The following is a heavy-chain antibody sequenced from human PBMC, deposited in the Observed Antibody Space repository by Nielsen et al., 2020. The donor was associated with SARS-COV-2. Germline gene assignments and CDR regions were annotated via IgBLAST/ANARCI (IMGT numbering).Heavy chain of an antibody. D-gene: IGHD1-1*01. J-gene: IGHJ3*02. V-gene: IGHV1-69*02. CDR2: IIPLLDKT. Sequence: WLRQAPGQGLDWMGRIIPLLDKTDYAQKFQGRVTITADKSSATAYMELTSLRPDDTSVYYCARARPVHLERLSRGDGFDIWGQGTTVTVSS. CDR3: ARARPVHLERLSRGDGFDI.